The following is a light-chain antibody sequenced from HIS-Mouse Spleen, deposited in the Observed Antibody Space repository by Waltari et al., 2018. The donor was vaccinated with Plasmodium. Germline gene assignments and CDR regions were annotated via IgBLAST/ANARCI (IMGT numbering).Light chain of an antibody. CDR1: QSVSSSY. J-gene: IGKJ4*01. Sequence: EIVLTQSPGPLSLSPGERATLSGRASQSVSSSYLAWYQQKPGQAPRLLIYGASSRATGIPDRFSGSGSGTDFTLTISRLEPEDFAVYYCQQYGSSPLTFGGGTKVEIK. CDR2: GAS. V-gene: IGKV3-20*01. CDR3: QQYGSSPLT.